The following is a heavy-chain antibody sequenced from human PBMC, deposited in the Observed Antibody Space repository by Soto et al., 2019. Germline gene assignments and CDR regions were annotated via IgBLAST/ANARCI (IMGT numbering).Heavy chain of an antibody. CDR2: IIPLFHKT. V-gene: IGHV1-69*13. CDR3: ARGGEMTMAVDPDYYYGMDV. Sequence: GASVKVSCKASGGSLRIYAISWVRQAPGQGLEWMGGIIPLFHKTHYTRKFQGRVTITADESTSTVYMELSSLRSEDTALYYCARGGEMTMAVDPDYYYGMDVWGQGTTVTVSS. J-gene: IGHJ6*02. D-gene: IGHD3-10*01. CDR1: GGSLRIYA.